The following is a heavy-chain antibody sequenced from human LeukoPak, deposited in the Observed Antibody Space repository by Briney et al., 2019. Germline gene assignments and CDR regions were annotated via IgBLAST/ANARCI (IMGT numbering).Heavy chain of an antibody. CDR2: INPSGGST. Sequence: ASVKVSCKASGYTFTSYYMHWVRQAPGQGLEWMGIINPSGGSTSYAQKLQGRVTMTTDTSTSTAYMELRSLRSDDTAVYYCARESTYYDFWSAAFDPWGQGTLVTVSS. CDR3: ARESTYYDFWSAAFDP. J-gene: IGHJ5*02. CDR1: GYTFTSYY. D-gene: IGHD3-3*01. V-gene: IGHV1-46*01.